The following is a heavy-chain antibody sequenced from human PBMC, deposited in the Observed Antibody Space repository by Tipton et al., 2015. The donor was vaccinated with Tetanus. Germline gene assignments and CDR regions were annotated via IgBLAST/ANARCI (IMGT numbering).Heavy chain of an antibody. Sequence: AASGLTFSSYAMNWVRQAPGKGLEWVSAISGSGGSTDYADSVKGRFTISRDSSKHTLHLQMNSLRAEDTAVYYCAKDNPPWLEDYWGQGTLVTVSS. J-gene: IGHJ4*02. CDR3: AKDNPPWLEDY. D-gene: IGHD6-19*01. V-gene: IGHV3-23*01. CDR2: ISGSGGST. CDR1: GLTFSSYA.